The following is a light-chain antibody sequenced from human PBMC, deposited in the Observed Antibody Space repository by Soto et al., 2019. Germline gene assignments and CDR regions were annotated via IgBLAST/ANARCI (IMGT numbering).Light chain of an antibody. CDR1: QSISSY. V-gene: IGKV1-39*01. J-gene: IGKJ1*01. Sequence: DIQMTQSPSSLSASVGDRVTITCRASQSISSYLNWYQQKPGKAPKLLIYAASSLQSGVPSRFSGSGSGTDFTLTISSLQPEDLANYYCQQSYSTPHPXGQGTKVAIK. CDR3: QQSYSTPHP. CDR2: AAS.